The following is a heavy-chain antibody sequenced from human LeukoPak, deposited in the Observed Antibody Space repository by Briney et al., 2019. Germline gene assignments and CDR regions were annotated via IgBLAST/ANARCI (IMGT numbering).Heavy chain of an antibody. V-gene: IGHV1-24*01. J-gene: IGHJ5*02. CDR3: ARDRRRYCSGGSCSGWFDP. Sequence: GASVKVSCKVSGYTLTELSMHWVRQAPGKGLEWMGGFDPEDGETIYAQKFQGRVTMTEDTSTDTAYMELSSLRSEDTAVYYCARDRRRYCSGGSCSGWFDPWGQGTLVTVSS. D-gene: IGHD2-15*01. CDR2: FDPEDGET. CDR1: GYTLTELS.